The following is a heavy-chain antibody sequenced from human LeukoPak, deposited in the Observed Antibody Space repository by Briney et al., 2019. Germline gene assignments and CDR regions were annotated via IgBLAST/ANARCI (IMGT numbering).Heavy chain of an antibody. J-gene: IGHJ3*02. Sequence: ASVKVSCMASGYTFTSYVISWVRQAPGQGLEWMGWMIPSIGNTGYAPTFQGRVTMTTNTAVKTACMELNRLRFEDTAVYYCARGGDYYDSSGYYDDAFDIWGQGTMVTVS. CDR2: MIPSIGNT. V-gene: IGHV1-8*01. CDR1: GYTFTSYV. D-gene: IGHD3-22*01. CDR3: ARGGDYYDSSGYYDDAFDI.